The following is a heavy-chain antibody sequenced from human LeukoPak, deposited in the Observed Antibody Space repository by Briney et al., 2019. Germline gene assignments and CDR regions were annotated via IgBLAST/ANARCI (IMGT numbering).Heavy chain of an antibody. CDR3: ATGVSSAWPFDY. CDR1: GDSVSSNSAA. D-gene: IGHD6-19*01. Sequence: SQTLSLTCAISGDSVSSNSAAWNWIRQSPSRGLELLGRTYYRSKWYSDYAVSVKSRITINPDTSKNHFSLQLNSVTPEDTAVYYCATGVSSAWPFDYWGQGTLVTVSS. V-gene: IGHV6-1*01. CDR2: TYYRSKWYS. J-gene: IGHJ4*02.